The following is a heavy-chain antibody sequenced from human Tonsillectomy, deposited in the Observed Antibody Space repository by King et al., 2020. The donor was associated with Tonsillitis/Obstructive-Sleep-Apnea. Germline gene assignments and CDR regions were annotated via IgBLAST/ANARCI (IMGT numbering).Heavy chain of an antibody. V-gene: IGHV3-7*04. D-gene: IGHD6-13*01. Sequence: VQLVESGGGLVQPGGSLRLSCVASGFAFSNSWMTWVRQAPGKGLEWGAIMKPGGSEEYYVESVRDRFTISRDNARNSLYLQMNSLRAEDTAVYYCARDLLVSGGQGTLVTVSS. J-gene: IGHJ4*02. CDR1: GFAFSNSW. CDR3: ARDLLVS. CDR2: MKPGGSEE.